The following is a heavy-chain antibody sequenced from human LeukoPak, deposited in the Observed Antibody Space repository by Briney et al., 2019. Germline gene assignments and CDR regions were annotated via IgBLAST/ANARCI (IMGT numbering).Heavy chain of an antibody. Sequence: PGGSLRLSWAASGFTFSSYAMSWVRQAPGKGLEWVSAISGSGGSTYYADSVKGRFTISRDNAKNSLYLQMNSLRAEDTAVYHCARDHYGGNKGFDYWGQGALVTVSS. D-gene: IGHD4-23*01. CDR3: ARDHYGGNKGFDY. J-gene: IGHJ4*02. V-gene: IGHV3-23*01. CDR1: GFTFSSYA. CDR2: ISGSGGST.